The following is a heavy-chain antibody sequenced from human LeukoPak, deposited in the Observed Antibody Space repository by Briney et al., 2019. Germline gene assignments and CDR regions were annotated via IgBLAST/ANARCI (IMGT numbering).Heavy chain of an antibody. D-gene: IGHD5-18*01. CDR1: GGSISSGGYY. J-gene: IGHJ4*02. CDR3: ATTTSMVGGADY. Sequence: SETLSLTCTVSGGSISSGGYYWSWIRQHPGKGLEWIGYIYYSGSTYYNPSLKSRVTISVDTSKNQFSLKLSSVTAADTAVYCCATTTSMVGGADYWGQGTLVTVSS. V-gene: IGHV4-31*03. CDR2: IYYSGST.